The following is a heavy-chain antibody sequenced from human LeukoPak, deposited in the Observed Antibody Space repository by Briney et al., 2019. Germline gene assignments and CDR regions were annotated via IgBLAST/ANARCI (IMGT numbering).Heavy chain of an antibody. V-gene: IGHV3-74*01. CDR1: GFTFNDYW. CDR3: ARSLWFGEPFHAFDI. CDR2: INTDGSRI. J-gene: IGHJ3*02. Sequence: GGSLRLSCAASGFTFNDYWMHWVRQDPGQGLVWVSRINTDGSRIYYADSVKGRFTISRDNSKNTLYLQMNSLRAEDTAVYYCARSLWFGEPFHAFDIWGQGTMVTVSS. D-gene: IGHD3-10*01.